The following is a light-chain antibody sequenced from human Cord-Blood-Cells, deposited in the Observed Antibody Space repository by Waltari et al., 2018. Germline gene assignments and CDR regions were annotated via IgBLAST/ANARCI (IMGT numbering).Light chain of an antibody. CDR1: SSDVGGYNY. Sequence: QSALTQPASVSGSPGPSITISCTGTSSDVGGYNYSAWYQQHPGKAPKLMIYDVSNRPSGVSNRFFGSKSGNTASLTISGLQAEDEADYYCSSYTSSSTYVFGTGTKVTVL. V-gene: IGLV2-14*03. J-gene: IGLJ1*01. CDR2: DVS. CDR3: SSYTSSSTYV.